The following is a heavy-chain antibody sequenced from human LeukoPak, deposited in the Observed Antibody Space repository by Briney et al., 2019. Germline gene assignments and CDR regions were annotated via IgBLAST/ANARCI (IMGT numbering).Heavy chain of an antibody. CDR2: IYYSGST. Sequence: SETLSLTCTVSGGSISSSSYYWGWIRQPPGKGLEWIGSIYYSGSTYYNPSLKSRVTISVDTSKNQFSLKLSSVTAADPAVYYCASPGSSGSYFDYWGQGTLVTVSS. D-gene: IGHD3-22*01. CDR3: ASPGSSGSYFDY. J-gene: IGHJ4*02. V-gene: IGHV4-39*01. CDR1: GGSISSSSYY.